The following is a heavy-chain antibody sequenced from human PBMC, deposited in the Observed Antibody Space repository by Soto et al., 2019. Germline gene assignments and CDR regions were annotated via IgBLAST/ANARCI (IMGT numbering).Heavy chain of an antibody. CDR2: ISGSGGST. J-gene: IGHJ4*02. CDR3: AIFGYYFWSGYRNFDY. V-gene: IGHV3-23*01. Sequence: EVQLLESGGGLVQPGGSLRLSCAASGFTFSSYAMSWVRQAPGKGLEWVSAISGSGGSTYYADSVKGQFTISRDNSKNTLYVQMNSLSAEDTAVYYCAIFGYYFWSGYRNFDYWGQGTLVTVSS. CDR1: GFTFSSYA. D-gene: IGHD3-3*01.